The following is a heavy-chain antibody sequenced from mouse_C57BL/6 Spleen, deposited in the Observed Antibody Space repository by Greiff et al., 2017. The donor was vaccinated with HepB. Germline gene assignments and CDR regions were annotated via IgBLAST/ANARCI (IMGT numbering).Heavy chain of an antibody. CDR1: GYTFTSYG. J-gene: IGHJ3*01. V-gene: IGHV1-81*01. D-gene: IGHD2-12*01. CDR3: AIHYTPPNWFAY. Sequence: QVQLQQSGAELARPGASVKLSCKASGYTFTSYGISWVKQRTGQGLEWIGEIYPRSGNTYYNEKFKGKATLTADKSSSTAYMELRSLTSEDSAVYFCAIHYTPPNWFAYWGQGTLVTVSA. CDR2: IYPRSGNT.